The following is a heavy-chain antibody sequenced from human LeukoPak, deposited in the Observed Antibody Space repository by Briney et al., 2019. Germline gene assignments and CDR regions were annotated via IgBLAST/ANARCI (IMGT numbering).Heavy chain of an antibody. CDR2: ISWNSGSI. CDR3: AKGGAGGNYFDY. J-gene: IGHJ4*02. D-gene: IGHD1-26*01. CDR1: GFTFRSFW. Sequence: PGGSLRLSCAASGFTFRSFWMSWVRQAPGKGLEWVSGISWNSGSIGYADSVKGRFTISRDNAKNSLYLQMDSLRAEDTALYYCAKGGAGGNYFDYWGQGTLVTVSS. V-gene: IGHV3-9*01.